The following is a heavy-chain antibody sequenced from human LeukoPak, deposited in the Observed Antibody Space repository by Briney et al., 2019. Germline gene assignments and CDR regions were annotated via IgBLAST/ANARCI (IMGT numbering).Heavy chain of an antibody. CDR2: IFYSGST. CDR1: RGSISSSNYY. V-gene: IGHV4-39*01. J-gene: IGHJ5*02. D-gene: IGHD3-10*01. CDR3: ARGQVVRGVPKDNWFDP. Sequence: PSETLSLTCTVSRGSISSSNYYWGWIRQPPGKGLEWIGSIFYSGSTYYNPSLKSRVTMSVGTSKNQFSLKLSSVTAADTAVYYCARGQVVRGVPKDNWFDPWGQGTLVTVSS.